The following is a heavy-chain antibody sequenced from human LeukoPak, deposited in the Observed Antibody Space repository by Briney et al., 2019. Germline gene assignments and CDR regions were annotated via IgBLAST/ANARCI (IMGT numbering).Heavy chain of an antibody. CDR1: GYTFTGYY. CDR2: INPNSGGT. J-gene: IGHJ4*02. D-gene: IGHD3-9*01. Sequence: ASVKVSCKASGYTFTGYYMHWVRQAPGQGLEWMGWINPNSGGTNYAQKFQGRVTMTRDTSISTAYMELSRLRSDDTAAYYCARDKGLVLTGFNWGQGTLVTVSS. V-gene: IGHV1-2*02. CDR3: ARDKGLVLTGFN.